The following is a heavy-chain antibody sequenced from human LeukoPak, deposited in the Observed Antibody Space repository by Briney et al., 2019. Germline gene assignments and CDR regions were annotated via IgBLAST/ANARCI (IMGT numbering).Heavy chain of an antibody. Sequence: GGSLRLSCAASGFTFSSYWMSWVRQAPGKGLEWVANIKEDGSEKNYVDSVKGRFTISRDNAKNSLYLQMNSLRAEDTAVYYCARVRSGTYFDYWGQGTLVTVSS. CDR3: ARVRSGTYFDY. J-gene: IGHJ4*02. D-gene: IGHD1-26*01. V-gene: IGHV3-7*05. CDR2: IKEDGSEK. CDR1: GFTFSSYW.